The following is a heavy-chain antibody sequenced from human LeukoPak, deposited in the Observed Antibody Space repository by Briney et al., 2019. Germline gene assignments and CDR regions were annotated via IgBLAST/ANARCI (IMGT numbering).Heavy chain of an antibody. Sequence: PGGSLRLSCAASGFTFSSYSMNWVRQAPGKGLEWVSSISSSSSYIYYADSVKGRFTISRDNAKNTLHLQMDSLRADDTAVYYCARDRIIIVTATFDNWGQGTLVTVSS. CDR1: GFTFSSYS. V-gene: IGHV3-21*01. D-gene: IGHD2-21*02. CDR2: ISSSSSYI. CDR3: ARDRIIIVTATFDN. J-gene: IGHJ4*02.